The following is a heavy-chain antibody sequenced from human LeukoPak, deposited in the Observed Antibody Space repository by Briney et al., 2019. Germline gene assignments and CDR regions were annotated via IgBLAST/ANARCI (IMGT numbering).Heavy chain of an antibody. D-gene: IGHD2-15*01. CDR3: ARRFYCSGGSCSYFDY. Sequence: GESLKISCKGSGYSFNSYWIGWVRQMPGKGLEWMGIIYPGDSDTRYSPSFQGQVTISADKSISTAYLQWSSLKASDTAMYYCARRFYCSGGSCSYFDYWGQGTLVSVSS. CDR2: IYPGDSDT. J-gene: IGHJ4*02. V-gene: IGHV5-51*01. CDR1: GYSFNSYW.